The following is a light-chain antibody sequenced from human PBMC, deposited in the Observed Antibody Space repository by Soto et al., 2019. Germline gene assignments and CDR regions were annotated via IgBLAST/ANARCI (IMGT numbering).Light chain of an antibody. V-gene: IGLV2-14*01. CDR1: TSDFPGSNP. CDR3: SSYITSDIVV. Sequence: QSALTQPASLSASRGQSITISCTGTTSDFPGSNPVSWYQQHPGKAPILIVFDVFKRPSGISDRFSGSKSDNTASLTISGLQAEDEADYYCSSYITSDIVVFGGGTKLTVL. J-gene: IGLJ2*01. CDR2: DVF.